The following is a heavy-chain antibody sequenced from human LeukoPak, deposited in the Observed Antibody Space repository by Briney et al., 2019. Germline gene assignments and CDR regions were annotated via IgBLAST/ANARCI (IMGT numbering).Heavy chain of an antibody. J-gene: IGHJ4*02. CDR3: ARGRADTAMATLPYYFDY. D-gene: IGHD5-18*01. CDR1: GFTFSSYG. CDR2: IWYDGSNK. V-gene: IGHV3-33*01. Sequence: GGSLRLSCAASGFTFSSYGMHWVRQAPGKGLEWVAVIWYDGSNKYYADSVKGRFTISRDNSKSTLYLQMNSLRAEDTAVYYCARGRADTAMATLPYYFDYWGQGTLVTVSS.